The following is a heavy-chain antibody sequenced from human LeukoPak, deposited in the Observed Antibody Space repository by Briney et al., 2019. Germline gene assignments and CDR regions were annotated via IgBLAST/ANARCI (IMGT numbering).Heavy chain of an antibody. CDR3: ARTFPRGYSYGHFDY. Sequence: ASVKVSCKASGYTLTGYYMHWVRQAPGQGLEWMGWINPNSGGTNYAQKFQGRVTMTRDTSISTAYMGLRSLRSDDTAVYYCARTFPRGYSYGHFDYWGQGTLVTVSS. CDR1: GYTLTGYY. V-gene: IGHV1-2*02. D-gene: IGHD5-18*01. J-gene: IGHJ4*02. CDR2: INPNSGGT.